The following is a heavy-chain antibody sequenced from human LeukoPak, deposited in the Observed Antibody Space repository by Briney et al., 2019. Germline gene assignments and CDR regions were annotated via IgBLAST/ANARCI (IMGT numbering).Heavy chain of an antibody. D-gene: IGHD2-15*01. CDR3: ARAPTSYYCSGGSCYTHFDY. CDR1: GGSFSGYY. J-gene: IGHJ4*02. V-gene: IGHV4-34*01. CDR2: INHSGST. Sequence: SSETLSLTCAVYGGSFSGYYWSWIRQPPGKGLEWIGEINHSGSTNYNPSLKSRVTISVDTSKNQFSLKLSSVTVADTAVYYCARAPTSYYCSGGSCYTHFDYWGQGTLVTVSS.